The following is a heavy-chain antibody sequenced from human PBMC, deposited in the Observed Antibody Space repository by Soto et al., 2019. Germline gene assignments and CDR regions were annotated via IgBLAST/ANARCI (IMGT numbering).Heavy chain of an antibody. CDR1: GYTFTSYA. CDR3: ARDRSLGAKEY. V-gene: IGHV7-4-1*01. Sequence: QVQLVQSGSELKKPGASVKVSCKASGYTFTSYAMNWVRQAPGQGLEWMGWINTNTGNPTYAQGFTGXXVXSXXTSVSTAYLQICSLKAEDTAVYYCARDRSLGAKEYWGQGTLVTVSS. D-gene: IGHD1-26*01. J-gene: IGHJ4*02. CDR2: INTNTGNP.